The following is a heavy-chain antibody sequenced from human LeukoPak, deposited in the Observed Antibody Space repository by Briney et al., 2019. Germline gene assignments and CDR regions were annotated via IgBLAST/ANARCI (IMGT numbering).Heavy chain of an antibody. CDR1: GFTFNNYW. V-gene: IGHV3-7*01. CDR2: IKTDGSEK. Sequence: GGSLRLSCEGSGFTFNNYWMTWVRQAPGKGLEWVANIKTDGSEKHYADSVEGRFTISRDNAKNSLYLQMNSLRAEDTAVYYCARDQGIAAAGLYFQHWGQGTLVTVSS. CDR3: ARDQGIAAAGLYFQH. J-gene: IGHJ1*01. D-gene: IGHD6-13*01.